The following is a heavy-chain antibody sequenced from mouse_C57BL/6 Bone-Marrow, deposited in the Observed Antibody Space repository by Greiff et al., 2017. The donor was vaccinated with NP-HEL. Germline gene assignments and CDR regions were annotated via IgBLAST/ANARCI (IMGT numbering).Heavy chain of an antibody. CDR2: INPSTGGT. V-gene: IGHV1-42*01. Sequence: LQQSGPELVKPGASVKISCKASGYSFTGYYMNWVKQSPEKSLEWIGEINPSTGGTTYNQKFKAKATLTVDKSSSTAYMQLKSLTSEDSAVYYCARSHYGNYPWFAYWGQGTLVTVSA. J-gene: IGHJ3*01. CDR3: ARSHYGNYPWFAY. CDR1: GYSFTGYY. D-gene: IGHD2-1*01.